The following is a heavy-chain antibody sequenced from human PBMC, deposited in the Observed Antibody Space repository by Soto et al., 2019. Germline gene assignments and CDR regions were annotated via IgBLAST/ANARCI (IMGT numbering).Heavy chain of an antibody. Sequence: PSETLSLTCTVSGGSISSYYWSWIRQPPGKGLEWIGYIYYSGGTNYNPSLKSRVTISLDTSKNQSSLKLSSVTAADTAVYYCARDAGYCSGGNCYANFDYWGQGTLVTVSS. D-gene: IGHD2-15*01. CDR3: ARDAGYCSGGNCYANFDY. CDR2: IYYSGGT. V-gene: IGHV4-59*01. CDR1: GGSISSYY. J-gene: IGHJ4*02.